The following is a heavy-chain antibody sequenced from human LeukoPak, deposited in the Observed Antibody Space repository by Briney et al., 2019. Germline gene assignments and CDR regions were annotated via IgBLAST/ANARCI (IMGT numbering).Heavy chain of an antibody. D-gene: IGHD2-15*01. V-gene: IGHV3-33*06. CDR2: IWYDGSNK. CDR3: AKQLGYCSDGSCYFPY. CDR1: GFTFTTYG. Sequence: GGSLRLSCAASGFTFTTYGMHWVRQAPGKGLEWVAIIWYDGSNKHYADSVRGRFTISRDNSKNTLYLQMNSLRVEDTAVYYCAKQLGYCSDGSCYFPYWGQGTLVTVSS. J-gene: IGHJ4*02.